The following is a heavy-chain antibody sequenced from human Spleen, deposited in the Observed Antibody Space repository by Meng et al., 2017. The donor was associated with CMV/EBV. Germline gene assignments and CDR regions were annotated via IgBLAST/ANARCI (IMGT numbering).Heavy chain of an antibody. J-gene: IGHJ3*02. D-gene: IGHD3-10*01. CDR2: INPNSGGT. CDR3: AFSYGPDPFDI. Sequence: ASVKVSCKSSGYTFTGYYMYWVRQAPGQGLEWMGWINPNSGGTNYAQKFQGRVTMTRDTSISTAYMELSRLRSDDTAVYYCAFSYGPDPFDIWGPGTMVTVSS. V-gene: IGHV1-2*02. CDR1: GYTFTGYY.